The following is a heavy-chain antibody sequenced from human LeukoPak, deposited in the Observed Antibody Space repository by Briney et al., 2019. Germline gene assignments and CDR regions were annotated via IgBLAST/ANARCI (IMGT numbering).Heavy chain of an antibody. Sequence: GGSLRLSCAASGFPFSSYWMSWVRQAPGKGLEWVANIKPDGSEKSYVDSVKGRFTISRDNATNSLYLQMNSLRAEDTAVYYCARGQMAGYWGQGTLVTVSS. V-gene: IGHV3-7*05. J-gene: IGHJ4*02. CDR1: GFPFSSYW. CDR2: IKPDGSEK. D-gene: IGHD5-24*01. CDR3: ARGQMAGY.